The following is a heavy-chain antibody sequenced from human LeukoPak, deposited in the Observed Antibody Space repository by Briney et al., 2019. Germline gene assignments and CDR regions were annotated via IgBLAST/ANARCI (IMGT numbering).Heavy chain of an antibody. V-gene: IGHV1-69*04. J-gene: IGHJ3*02. CDR2: IIPIFGIA. Sequence: SVKVSCKASGGTLSSYAISWVRQAPGQGLEWMGRIIPIFGIANYAQKFQGRVTITADKSTSTAYMELSSLRSEDTAVYYCARGIGYCSGGSCYRIGDAFDIWGQGTMVTVSS. D-gene: IGHD2-15*01. CDR1: GGTLSSYA. CDR3: ARGIGYCSGGSCYRIGDAFDI.